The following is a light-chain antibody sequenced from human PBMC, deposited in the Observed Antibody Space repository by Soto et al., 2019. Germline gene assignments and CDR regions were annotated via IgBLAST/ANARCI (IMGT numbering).Light chain of an antibody. CDR2: DAS. Sequence: DIPMTQSPSTLSASIGDRVTVTCRASQTINNWLAWYQQKPGKAPKLLIYDASTLEGEVPSRFGASGSGTDFTLNITSLEPDDSATCYCQQYNSYPWTVGQGTKVEI. J-gene: IGKJ1*01. V-gene: IGKV1-5*01. CDR3: QQYNSYPWT. CDR1: QTINNW.